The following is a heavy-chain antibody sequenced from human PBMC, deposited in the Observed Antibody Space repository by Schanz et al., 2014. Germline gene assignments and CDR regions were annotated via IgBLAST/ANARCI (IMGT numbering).Heavy chain of an antibody. CDR2: INTGSGDT. CDR3: ARDRRFFDRDDLYYFDS. Sequence: QVHLVQSGAEVKRPGASVKVSCKASEYSFTSYSMHWLRQAPGQRLEWMGWINTGSGDTKYSQNFQGRVTMTTDTSTSTAYMALTDLRSDDTAVYYCARDRRFFDRDDLYYFDSWGQGTLVTVSS. J-gene: IGHJ4*02. CDR1: EYSFTSYS. V-gene: IGHV1-3*04. D-gene: IGHD3-3*01.